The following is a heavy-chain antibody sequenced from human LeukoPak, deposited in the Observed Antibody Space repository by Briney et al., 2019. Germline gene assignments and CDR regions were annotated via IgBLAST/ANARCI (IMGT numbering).Heavy chain of an antibody. Sequence: ASVKVSCKASGYTFTSYGISWVRQAPGQGLEWMAWINTYIGNTHYAQKLQGRVTMTTDTSTSTAYMELRSLRSDDTAVYYCARDNYYDSSGYYSYWGQGTLVTVSS. J-gene: IGHJ4*02. V-gene: IGHV1-18*01. CDR3: ARDNYYDSSGYYSY. CDR1: GYTFTSYG. D-gene: IGHD3-22*01. CDR2: INTYIGNT.